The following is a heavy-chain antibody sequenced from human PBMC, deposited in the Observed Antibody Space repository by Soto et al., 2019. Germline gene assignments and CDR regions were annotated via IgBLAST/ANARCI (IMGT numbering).Heavy chain of an antibody. CDR2: IYLNDYK. CDR3: AHTLAPYGMDV. V-gene: IGHV2-5*01. Sequence: QITLKESGPTLVKPTQTLTLTCTFSGFSLSTSGVGVGWIRQPPGKALEWLALIYLNDYKRYSPSLKTRLTITQDTSKNQVVLTMTNMDPVDTATCCCAHTLAPYGMDVWGQGTTVTVS. CDR1: GFSLSTSGVG. J-gene: IGHJ6*02.